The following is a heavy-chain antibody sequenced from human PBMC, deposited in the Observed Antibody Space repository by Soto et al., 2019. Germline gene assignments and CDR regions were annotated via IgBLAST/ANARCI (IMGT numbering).Heavy chain of an antibody. CDR3: ARDQRYCSGGTCYYYHYGMDV. D-gene: IGHD2-15*01. J-gene: IGHJ6*02. CDR1: GFTFDDYA. CDR2: ISWNSGNI. V-gene: IGHV3-9*01. Sequence: PGGSLRLSCAASGFTFDDYAIHWVRQAPGKGLEWVSGISWNSGNIGYADSVKGRFTISRDNAKNSLYLQMNSLRAEDTAVYYCARDQRYCSGGTCYYYHYGMDVWGQGTTVTVSS.